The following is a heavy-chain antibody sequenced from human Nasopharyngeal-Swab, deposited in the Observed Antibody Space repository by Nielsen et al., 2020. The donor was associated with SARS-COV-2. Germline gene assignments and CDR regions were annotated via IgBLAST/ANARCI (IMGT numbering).Heavy chain of an antibody. CDR3: ARDHSYYDSNGYYFDY. D-gene: IGHD3-22*01. J-gene: IGHJ4*02. CDR2: IYSSGTT. V-gene: IGHV4-59*01. CDR1: GGSISSYY. Sequence: ESLKISCTVSGGSISSYYWSWIRQPPGKGLEWIGYIYSSGTTNYNPSLKSRVTISVDTSKNRFSLKLSSVTAADTAVYYCARDHSYYDSNGYYFDYWGLGTLVTVSS.